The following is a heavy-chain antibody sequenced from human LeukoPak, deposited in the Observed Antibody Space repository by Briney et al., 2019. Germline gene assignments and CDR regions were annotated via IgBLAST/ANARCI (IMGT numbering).Heavy chain of an antibody. V-gene: IGHV3-30*02. Sequence: GGSLRLSCAASGFTFSTFAMIWVRQPPGKGLEWVTFIRSDGSNKYYADSVKGRFTISRDNSKNTLYLQMNTLIADDTAVYYCAKGVKQIVAVTAQHYLDYWGQGTLVTVSS. D-gene: IGHD2-21*02. CDR3: AKGVKQIVAVTAQHYLDY. CDR2: IRSDGSNK. J-gene: IGHJ4*02. CDR1: GFTFSTFA.